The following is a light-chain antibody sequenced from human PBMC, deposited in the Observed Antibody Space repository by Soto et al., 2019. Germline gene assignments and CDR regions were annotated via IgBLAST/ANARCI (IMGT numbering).Light chain of an antibody. CDR3: QQRSTWPRWT. V-gene: IGKV3-11*01. Sequence: ESVLTQSPATLSLSPGERATLSCRASQSISSYFAWYQQKPGQAPRLLIYDTSTRATGIPARFSGSGSGTDPTLTISSLEPEDFAVYYCQQRSTWPRWTFGQGTKVEIK. CDR2: DTS. CDR1: QSISSY. J-gene: IGKJ1*01.